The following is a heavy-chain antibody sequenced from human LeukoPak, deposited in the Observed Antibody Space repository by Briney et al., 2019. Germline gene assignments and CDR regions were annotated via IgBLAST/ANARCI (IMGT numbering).Heavy chain of an antibody. D-gene: IGHD3-10*01. J-gene: IGHJ5*02. Sequence: GESLKISCQVSGYIFTNYWIGWVRQMPGKGLESLGIIYPADSDTTYSPSFQGQVTISADKSISTAYLQWSSLKASDTAMYYCARHKGYYGSGSYYKPTQTYNWFDPWGQGTLVTVSS. CDR2: IYPADSDT. CDR3: ARHKGYYGSGSYYKPTQTYNWFDP. CDR1: GYIFTNYW. V-gene: IGHV5-51*01.